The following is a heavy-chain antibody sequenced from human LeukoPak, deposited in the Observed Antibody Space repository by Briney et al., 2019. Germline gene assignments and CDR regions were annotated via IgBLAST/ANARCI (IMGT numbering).Heavy chain of an antibody. CDR2: MNPNSGNT. J-gene: IGHJ6*02. CDR1: GYTFTSYD. V-gene: IGHV1-8*01. D-gene: IGHD3-3*01. Sequence: AASVKVSCKASGYTFTSYDINWVRQATGQGLEWMGWMNPNSGNTGYAQKFQGRVTMTRNTSISTAYMELSSLRSEDTAVYYCARIGYYDFWSGYYLIPGYYYYGMDAWGQGTTVTVSS. CDR3: ARIGYYDFWSGYYLIPGYYYYGMDA.